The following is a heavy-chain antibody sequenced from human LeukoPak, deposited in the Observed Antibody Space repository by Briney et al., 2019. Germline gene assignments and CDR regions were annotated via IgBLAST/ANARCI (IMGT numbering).Heavy chain of an antibody. V-gene: IGHV4-59*01. J-gene: IGHJ5*02. Sequence: PSETLSLTCTVSGGSISSYYWSWIRQPPGKGLEWIGYIYYSGSTNYNPPLKSRVTISVDTSKNQFSLKLSSVTAADTAVYYCARARSGLLEFDPWGQGTLVTVSS. D-gene: IGHD2-15*01. CDR2: IYYSGST. CDR3: ARARSGLLEFDP. CDR1: GGSISSYY.